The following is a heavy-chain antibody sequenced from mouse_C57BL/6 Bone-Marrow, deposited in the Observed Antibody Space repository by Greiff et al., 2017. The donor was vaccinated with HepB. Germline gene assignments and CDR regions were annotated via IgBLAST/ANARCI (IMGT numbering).Heavy chain of an antibody. CDR1: GYSFTGYF. CDR2: INPYNGDT. D-gene: IGHD2-12*01. Sequence: DVKLQESGPELVKPGDSVKISCKASGYSFTGYFMNWVMQSHGKSLEWIGRINPYNGDTFYNQKFKGKATLTVDKSSSTAHMELRSLTSEDSAVYYCAREGSYPYWGQGTLVTVSA. CDR3: AREGSYPY. J-gene: IGHJ3*01. V-gene: IGHV1-20*01.